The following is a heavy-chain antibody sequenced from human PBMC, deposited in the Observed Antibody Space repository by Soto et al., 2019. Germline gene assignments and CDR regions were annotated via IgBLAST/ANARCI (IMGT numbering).Heavy chain of an antibody. D-gene: IGHD1-1*01. CDR1: GFTFSSYA. CDR2: ISGSGGST. J-gene: IGHJ6*03. Sequence: EVQLLESGGGLVQPGGSLRLSCAASGFTFSSYAMSWVRQAPGKGLEWVSAISGSGGSTYYADSVKGRFTISRDNSKNTLYLQMNSLRAEDTAVYYCAKDKEPLPGYYYYYMDVWGKGTTVTVSS. CDR3: AKDKEPLPGYYYYYMDV. V-gene: IGHV3-23*01.